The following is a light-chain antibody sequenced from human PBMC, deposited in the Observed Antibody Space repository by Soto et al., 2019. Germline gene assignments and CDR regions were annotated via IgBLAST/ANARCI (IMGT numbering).Light chain of an antibody. V-gene: IGKV3-20*01. J-gene: IGKJ2*01. CDR3: QQYGISTYT. Sequence: EIVLTQSPGTLSLSPGESATLSCRASQSVVSSYLAWYQQKPGQAPRLLIYGASSRAIGIPDRFRGSGSGTDFTLTISRQEPEDFAVYYCQQYGISTYTFGQGTKLEIK. CDR2: GAS. CDR1: QSVVSSY.